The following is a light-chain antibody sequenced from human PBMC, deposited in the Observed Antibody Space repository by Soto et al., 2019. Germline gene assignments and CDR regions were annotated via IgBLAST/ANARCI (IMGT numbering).Light chain of an antibody. J-gene: IGKJ2*01. CDR2: VAS. CDR3: QHRSNWPRT. V-gene: IGKV3-11*01. Sequence: EIVLTQSPATLSLSPGERATLSCRASQSVSTYLAWYQQKPGQAPRLLIYVASNRATGIPARFSGSGSGTDFTLTISSLEPEDFAVYYCQHRSNWPRTFGQGTKLEIK. CDR1: QSVSTY.